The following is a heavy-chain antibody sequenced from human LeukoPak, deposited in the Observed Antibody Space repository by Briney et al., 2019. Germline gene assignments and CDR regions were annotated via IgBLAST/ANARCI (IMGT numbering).Heavy chain of an antibody. V-gene: IGHV3-7*03. CDR2: IKQDGSEK. D-gene: IGHD5-18*01. J-gene: IGHJ6*03. Sequence: SGGSLRLSCAASGFTFSSYWMSWVRQAPGKGLEWVANIKQDGSEKYYVDSVKGRFTISRDNAKNSLYLQMNSLRAEDTAVYYCARERSYSYGCYMDVWGKGTTVTISS. CDR1: GFTFSSYW. CDR3: ARERSYSYGCYMDV.